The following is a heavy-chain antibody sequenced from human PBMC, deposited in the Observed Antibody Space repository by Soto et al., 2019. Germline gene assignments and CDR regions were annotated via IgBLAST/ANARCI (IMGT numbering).Heavy chain of an antibody. D-gene: IGHD3-10*01. CDR1: GYTFLSYS. Sequence: ASVKVSCKTSGYTFLSYSITWVRQAPGQGLEWMGWIDTYTGNTNYEQKFQGRVTMTTDSSTRTAYMELRSLISDDSAIYYCAREYTLADNYGLDVWGQGTTVTVSS. CDR3: AREYTLADNYGLDV. CDR2: IDTYTGNT. J-gene: IGHJ6*02. V-gene: IGHV1-18*01.